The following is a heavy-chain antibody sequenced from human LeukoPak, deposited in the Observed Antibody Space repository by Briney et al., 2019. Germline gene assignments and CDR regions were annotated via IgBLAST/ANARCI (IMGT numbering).Heavy chain of an antibody. Sequence: GGCLRLSCAASGLTLSTYLMNWVRQASGKGLEWGNTISRSSSYRYYAESVKSRFTISRDNAKNSLYLQMNSLRAEDTAVYYCARDFYGYYVAAFDIWGQGTMVTVSS. J-gene: IGHJ3*02. CDR3: ARDFYGYYVAAFDI. V-gene: IGHV3-21*01. CDR1: GLTLSTYL. CDR2: ISRSSSYR. D-gene: IGHD4-17*01.